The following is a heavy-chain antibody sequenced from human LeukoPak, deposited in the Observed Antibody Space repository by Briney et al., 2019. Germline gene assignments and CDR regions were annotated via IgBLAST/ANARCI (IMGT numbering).Heavy chain of an antibody. CDR3: ARVPDDFWSGYFFDS. CDR1: GFTFSSYW. CDR2: ISTGSSTI. D-gene: IGHD3-3*01. J-gene: IGHJ4*02. V-gene: IGHV3-48*01. Sequence: GGSLRLSCAASGFTFSSYWMSWVRQAPGKGLEWISYISTGSSTIYYTDSVKGRFTVSRDNAKNSLFLQMNSLRAEDTAVYYCARVPDDFWSGYFFDSWGQGTLVTVSS.